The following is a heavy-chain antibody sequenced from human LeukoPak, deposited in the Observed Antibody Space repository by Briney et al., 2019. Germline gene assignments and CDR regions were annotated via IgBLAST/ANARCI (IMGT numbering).Heavy chain of an antibody. CDR3: ARESKGRSKIDY. CDR1: GFTFSGYW. Sequence: GGSLRLSGAASGFTFSGYWMSWVRQAPGKGLEWVANINKDGSERYNVDSVKGRFTISRDNANKSLYLQMNSLRAEDTSVYYCARESKGRSKIDYWGQGTLVTVSS. V-gene: IGHV3-7*01. CDR2: INKDGSER. D-gene: IGHD4-17*01. J-gene: IGHJ4*02.